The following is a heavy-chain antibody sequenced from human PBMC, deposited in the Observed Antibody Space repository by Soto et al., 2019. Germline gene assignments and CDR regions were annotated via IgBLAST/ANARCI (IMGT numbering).Heavy chain of an antibody. CDR1: GFTFDDYA. V-gene: IGHV3-9*01. CDR3: SNGETTVTTAGRLDFDY. Sequence: EVQLVESGVGLVQPGRSLRLSCAASGFTFDDYAMHRVRQAPGKGLEWVSGISWHSGSIGYADSVKGRFTISRDNVENSLYLQMNSLRAEDTALYYCSNGETTVTTAGRLDFDYWGQGTLVTVSS. D-gene: IGHD4-4*01. CDR2: ISWHSGSI. J-gene: IGHJ4*02.